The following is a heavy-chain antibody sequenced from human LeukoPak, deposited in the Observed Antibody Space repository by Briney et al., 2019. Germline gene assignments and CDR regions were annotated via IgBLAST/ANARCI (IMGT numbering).Heavy chain of an antibody. D-gene: IGHD2-15*01. CDR1: GCTFTSYA. CDR2: IHTNTGNP. Sequence: ASVKVSCKASGCTFTSYAISWVRQAPGQGLEWMGWIHTNTGNPTYAQGFTGRFVFSLDTSVSTAYMQIGSLKAEDTAIYYCARGRYCSDGSCYGDYWGQGSLLTVSS. J-gene: IGHJ4*02. CDR3: ARGRYCSDGSCYGDY. V-gene: IGHV7-4-1*01.